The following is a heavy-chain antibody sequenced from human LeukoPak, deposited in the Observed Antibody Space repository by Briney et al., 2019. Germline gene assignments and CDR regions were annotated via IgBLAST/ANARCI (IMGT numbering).Heavy chain of an antibody. CDR1: GVSISSYY. CDR2: IYYSGST. CDR3: ARERITMVRGVIYYYGMDV. V-gene: IGHV4-59*01. J-gene: IGHJ6*02. Sequence: SETLSLTCTDSGVSISSYYWSWIRQPPGKGLEWIGYIYYSGSTNYNPSLKSRVTISVDTSKNQFSLKLSSVTAADTAVYYCARERITMVRGVIYYYGMDVWGQGTTVTVSS. D-gene: IGHD3-10*01.